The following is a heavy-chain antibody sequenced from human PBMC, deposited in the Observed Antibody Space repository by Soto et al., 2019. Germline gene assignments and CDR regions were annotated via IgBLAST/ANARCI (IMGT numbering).Heavy chain of an antibody. J-gene: IGHJ4*02. V-gene: IGHV4-31*03. CDR3: AGHSMGAFDY. CDR1: GGSISSGGYY. CDR2: IYYSGST. D-gene: IGHD3-10*01. Sequence: SETLSLTCTVSGGSISSGGYYWSWIRQHPGKGLEWIGYIYYSGSTYYNPSLKSRVTISVDTSKNQFSLKLSSVTAADTAVYYCAGHSMGAFDYWGQGTLVTVSS.